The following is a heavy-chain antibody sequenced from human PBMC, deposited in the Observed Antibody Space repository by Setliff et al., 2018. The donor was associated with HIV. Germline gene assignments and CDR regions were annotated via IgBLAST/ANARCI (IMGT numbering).Heavy chain of an antibody. CDR1: GGSIMSDGYY. J-gene: IGHJ4*02. D-gene: IGHD3-10*01. CDR2: IYNRGYT. CDR3: AGMFFYGSGSKSDFDY. Sequence: SETLSLTCTVSGGSIMSDGYYWNWIRQRPGKGLEWIGYIYNRGYTYYNPSLKSRVTTSIDTSQNQFSLRLSSVTVADTAVYYCAGMFFYGSGSKSDFDYWGQGTQVTVTS. V-gene: IGHV4-31*03.